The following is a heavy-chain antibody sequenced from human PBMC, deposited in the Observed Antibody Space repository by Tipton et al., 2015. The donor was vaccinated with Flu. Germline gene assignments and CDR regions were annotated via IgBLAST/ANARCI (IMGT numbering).Heavy chain of an antibody. D-gene: IGHD2-8*02. CDR3: AKHCSGGVRYNSYGMDV. J-gene: IGHJ6*02. CDR2: IYSGGST. Sequence: SLRLSCAASGFAFNTFAMSWVRQAPGKGLEWVSLIYSGGSTYYADSVKGRFSISRDNSKNTLYLQMSSLSAEDTAVYYCAKHCSGGVRYNSYGMDVWGQGTTVTVSS. CDR1: GFAFNTFA. V-gene: IGHV3-66*04.